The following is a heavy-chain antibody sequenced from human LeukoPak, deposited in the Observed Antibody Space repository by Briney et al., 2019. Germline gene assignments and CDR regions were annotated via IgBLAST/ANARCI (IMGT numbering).Heavy chain of an antibody. D-gene: IGHD6-13*01. J-gene: IGHJ6*02. CDR3: ARARTRSSWFFPYYYYYGMDV. CDR2: TYYRYKWYN. Sequence: PSQTLSLTCAISGDSVSSNSAAWNWIRQSPSRGLEWLGRTYYRYKWYNDYAVSVKSRITINPDTSKNQFSLQLNSVTPEDTAVYYCARARTRSSWFFPYYYYYGMDVWGQGTTVTVSS. V-gene: IGHV6-1*01. CDR1: GDSVSSNSAA.